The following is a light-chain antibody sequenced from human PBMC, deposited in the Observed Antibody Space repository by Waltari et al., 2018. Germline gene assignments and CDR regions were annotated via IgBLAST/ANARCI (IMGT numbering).Light chain of an antibody. Sequence: DIVMTQFPDSLAVSLGERATIKCKPSQSLLSSSNNKDYLAWYQQKPGQPPKLLISWASSREYGVPDRFSGSGSGTDFSLTISSLQAEDVAVYYYQQYYTTRWTFGQGTKVEIK. CDR1: QSLLSSSNNKDY. CDR3: QQYYTTRWT. CDR2: WAS. V-gene: IGKV4-1*01. J-gene: IGKJ1*01.